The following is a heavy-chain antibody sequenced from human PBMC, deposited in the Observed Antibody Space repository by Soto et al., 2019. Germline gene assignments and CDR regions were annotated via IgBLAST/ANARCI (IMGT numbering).Heavy chain of an antibody. Sequence: QVQLVQSGAEVKKPGASVKVSCKASGYTFTSYGISWVRQAPGQGLEWMGGISAYNGNTNYAQKLQGRVTMTTDTSTSKDCMELRGLSSNDRAVYYCARASSISSWGDAFPIWGQGAMVAV. CDR1: GYTFTSYG. J-gene: IGHJ3*02. D-gene: IGHD3-3*02. CDR3: ARASSISSWGDAFPI. CDR2: ISAYNGNT. V-gene: IGHV1-18*04.